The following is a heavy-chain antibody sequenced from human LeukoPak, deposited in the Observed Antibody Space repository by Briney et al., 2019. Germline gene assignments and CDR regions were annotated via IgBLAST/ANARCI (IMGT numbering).Heavy chain of an antibody. CDR1: GFTVRSNY. V-gene: IGHV3-66*02. J-gene: IGHJ6*03. D-gene: IGHD6-13*01. Sequence: GGSLRLSCAASGFTVRSNYMTWVRQAPGKGLEWVSVIYSGGSTYYADAVKGRFTISRDNSKNTLYLQMNSLRTEDTAIYYCAREGVAAAGYYYYYMDVWGKGTTVTVSS. CDR3: AREGVAAAGYYYYYMDV. CDR2: IYSGGST.